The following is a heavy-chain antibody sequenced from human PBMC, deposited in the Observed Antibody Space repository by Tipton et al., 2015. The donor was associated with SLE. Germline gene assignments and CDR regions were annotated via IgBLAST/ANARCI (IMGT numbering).Heavy chain of an antibody. CDR3: AKAEA. CDR1: GFTFDGHA. J-gene: IGHJ5*02. V-gene: IGHV3-7*01. Sequence: GSLRLSCAASGFTFDGHAMHWVRQAPGKGLEWVANIKPDGSDNYYVDSVKGRFTIFRDNAKNSLHLQMNSLRVEDTAVYYCAKAEAWGQGTVVTVSS. CDR2: IKPDGSDN.